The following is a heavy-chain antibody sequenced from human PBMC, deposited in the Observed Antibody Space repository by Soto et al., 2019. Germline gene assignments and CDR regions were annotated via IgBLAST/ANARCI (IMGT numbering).Heavy chain of an antibody. Sequence: ASVKVSCKASGYTFSNFAIHWVRQAPGQSLEWMGWINAGNGGTRYSPKLQGRVAITIDTSASTAYMDLSSLRSEDTALYFCARDRTSSSIRQFDYWG. CDR3: ARDRTSSSIRQFDY. J-gene: IGHJ4*01. D-gene: IGHD6-13*01. CDR1: GYTFSNFA. V-gene: IGHV1-3*01. CDR2: INAGNGGT.